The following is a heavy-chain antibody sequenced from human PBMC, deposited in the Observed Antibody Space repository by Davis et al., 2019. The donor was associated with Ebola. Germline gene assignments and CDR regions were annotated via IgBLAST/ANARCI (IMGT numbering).Heavy chain of an antibody. CDR3: ARGDGYNFFCH. CDR1: GFTFSSYG. D-gene: IGHD5-24*01. J-gene: IGHJ1*01. CDR2: ISYDGINK. Sequence: GGSLRLSCAASGFTFSSYGMHWVRQAPGKGLEWVAIISYDGINKYYADSVKGRFTISRDNSKNTVFLEMNSLRAEDTAMYYCARGDGYNFFCHWGQGTLVTVSS. V-gene: IGHV3-30*03.